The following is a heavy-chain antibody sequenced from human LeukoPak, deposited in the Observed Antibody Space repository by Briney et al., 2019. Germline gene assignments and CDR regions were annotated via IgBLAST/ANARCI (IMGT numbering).Heavy chain of an antibody. D-gene: IGHD3-10*01. V-gene: IGHV3-23*01. CDR2: ISGSGGST. CDR1: GFTFSSYA. Sequence: PGGSLRLSCAASGFTFSSYAMSWVRQAPGKGLEWVSAISGSGGSTYYADSVKGRFTISRDNSKNTLYLQMDSLRAEDTAVYYCAKPPLWFGEFELYHWSDPWGQGTLVTVSS. CDR3: AKPPLWFGEFELYHWSDP. J-gene: IGHJ5*02.